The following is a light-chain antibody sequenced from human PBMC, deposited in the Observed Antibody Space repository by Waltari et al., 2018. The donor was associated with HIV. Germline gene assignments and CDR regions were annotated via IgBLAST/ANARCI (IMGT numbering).Light chain of an antibody. Sequence: QSVLTQSPSVSAAAGQKVTISCYGSSHDIGKTHVLWYQQFPGRAPKLHSYENEKRPSVIPGRFSGSKFGTSATLDITGLQTGDEALYFCATWDSSLRTVIYGGGTNLTVL. J-gene: IGLJ2*01. CDR1: SHDIGKTH. V-gene: IGLV1-51*02. CDR2: ENE. CDR3: ATWDSSLRTVI.